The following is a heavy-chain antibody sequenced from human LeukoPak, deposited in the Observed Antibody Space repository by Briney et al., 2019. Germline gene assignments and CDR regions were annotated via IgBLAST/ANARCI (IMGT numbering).Heavy chain of an antibody. CDR2: IKQDGGEK. CDR3: ARDGTAAGLYFDL. D-gene: IGHD6-13*01. V-gene: IGHV3-7*01. CDR1: GFTFSSYW. Sequence: GGSLRLSCAVSGFTFSSYWMNWVRQAPGKGLEWVASIKQDGGEKSYVDSVKGRFTISRDNAKNLLYLQMSSLRAEDTAVYYCARDGTAAGLYFDLWGQGTLVTVSS. J-gene: IGHJ4*01.